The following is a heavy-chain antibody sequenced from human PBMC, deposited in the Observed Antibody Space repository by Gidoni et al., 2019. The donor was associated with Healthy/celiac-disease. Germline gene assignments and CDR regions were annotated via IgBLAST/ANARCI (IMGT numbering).Heavy chain of an antibody. V-gene: IGHV1-69*06. CDR2: ILPIFGTA. Sequence: QVQLVQSGAEVKKPGSSVTLSCKASGCTFSSYAISWVRQAPGQGLEWMGGILPIFGTANYAQKFQGRVKITADKSTSTAYMELSSLRSEDTAVYYCARDGIDYYDYYYYGMDVWGQGTTVTVSS. J-gene: IGHJ6*02. D-gene: IGHD3-22*01. CDR1: GCTFSSYA. CDR3: ARDGIDYYDYYYYGMDV.